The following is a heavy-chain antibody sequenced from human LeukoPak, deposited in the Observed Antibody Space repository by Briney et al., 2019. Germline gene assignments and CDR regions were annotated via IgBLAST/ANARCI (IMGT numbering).Heavy chain of an antibody. Sequence: GGSLRLSCATSGFTFSTYDMHWVRQAPGKGLEWVSYISGSSTSIYHADSVKGRFTISRDNAKNSLYLQMNSLRAEDTAVYYCARDVGYRSWFDPWGQGTLVIVSS. CDR1: GFTFSTYD. CDR3: ARDVGYRSWFDP. CDR2: ISGSSTSI. D-gene: IGHD5-18*01. J-gene: IGHJ5*02. V-gene: IGHV3-48*01.